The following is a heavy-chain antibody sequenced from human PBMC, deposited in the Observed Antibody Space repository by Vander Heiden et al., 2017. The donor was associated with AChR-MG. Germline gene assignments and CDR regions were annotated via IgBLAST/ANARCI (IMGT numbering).Heavy chain of an antibody. CDR1: GYSLTAHF. J-gene: IGHJ4*01. Sequence: QVHLVQSGAEVKRPGASVKVSCKASGYSLTAHFIHWVRQGPGQGLEWMGWINPNTGNINYARKFQGRVTMTRDTSIDTAYMELSGLTSDDTAVYYCARGYYNTESGYDNLPFSDKWGPGTLVTVSS. CDR2: INPNTGNI. CDR3: ARGYYNTESGYDNLPFSDK. V-gene: IGHV1-2*02. D-gene: IGHD5-12*01.